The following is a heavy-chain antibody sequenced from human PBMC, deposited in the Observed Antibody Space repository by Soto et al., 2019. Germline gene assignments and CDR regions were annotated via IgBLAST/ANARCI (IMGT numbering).Heavy chain of an antibody. V-gene: IGHV3-30*18. CDR2: ILYDGSDK. CDR1: VFTCGNYG. D-gene: IGHD3-16*01. CDR3: AKWGEVSHNPGGNYYYGMDV. J-gene: IGHJ6*02. Sequence: GPLRLSGAASVFTCGNYGMHWVRQPPGKGLEWISSILYDGSDKYYADSVKGRFTISRDGSKNTLYLQMDSLRPEDTAVYYCAKWGEVSHNPGGNYYYGMDVWGQGTTVTVSS.